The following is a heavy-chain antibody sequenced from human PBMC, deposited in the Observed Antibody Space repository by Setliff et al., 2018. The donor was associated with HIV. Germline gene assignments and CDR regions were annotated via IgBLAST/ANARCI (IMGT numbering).Heavy chain of an antibody. Sequence: ASVKVSCKASGYTFSDYGISWVRQAPGQGLEWMGWISAHNGRINYAQKFQSRVTMTTDRSTSTAYMELRSLRSDDTAVYYCARDVGRDGYRFDHWGQGTPVTVSS. D-gene: IGHD5-12*01. CDR1: GYTFSDYG. V-gene: IGHV1-18*01. CDR3: ARDVGRDGYRFDH. J-gene: IGHJ4*02. CDR2: ISAHNGRI.